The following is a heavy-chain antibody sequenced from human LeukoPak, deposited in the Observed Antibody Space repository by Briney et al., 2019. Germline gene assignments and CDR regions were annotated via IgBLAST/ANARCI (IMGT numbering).Heavy chain of an antibody. V-gene: IGHV4-59*01. CDR2: IYYSGST. CDR1: GGSISSYY. CDR3: ARENCSSTSCYFDY. Sequence: SETLSLTCTVSGGSISSYYWSWIRQPPGKGLEWIGYIYYSGSTNYNPSLKSRVTISADTSKNQFSLKLSSVTAADTAVYYCARENCSSTSCYFDYWGQGTLVTVSS. D-gene: IGHD2-2*01. J-gene: IGHJ4*02.